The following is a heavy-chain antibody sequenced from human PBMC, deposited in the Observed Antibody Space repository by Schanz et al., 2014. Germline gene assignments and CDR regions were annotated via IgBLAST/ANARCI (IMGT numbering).Heavy chain of an antibody. CDR3: AGHRYNRL. CDR2: IYSIGNT. D-gene: IGHD1-1*01. J-gene: IGHJ4*02. Sequence: LVESGGGLVQPGGSLRLSCAAYGFTVSSNYLSWVRQAPGQGLEWVSGIYSIGNTYYADSVKGRFTISRDNSKNTLFLQMNSLRVEDTAVYYGAGHRYNRLWGQGTLVSVSS. V-gene: IGHV3-66*04. CDR1: GFTVSSNY.